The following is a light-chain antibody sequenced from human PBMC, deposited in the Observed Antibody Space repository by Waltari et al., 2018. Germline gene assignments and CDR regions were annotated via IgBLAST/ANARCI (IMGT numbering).Light chain of an antibody. CDR3: QSYDTSLSVV. J-gene: IGLJ2*01. V-gene: IGLV1-40*01. CDR2: GVN. CDR1: GSNIGAGYD. Sequence: QSVLTQPPSVSGAPGQRVTISCTGSGSNIGAGYDTHRYHQLPGKAPSLLIYGVNTRPVGVPDRFFGSQSGTSASLAITGLQAEDEGDYYCQSYDTSLSVVFGGGTKLTVL.